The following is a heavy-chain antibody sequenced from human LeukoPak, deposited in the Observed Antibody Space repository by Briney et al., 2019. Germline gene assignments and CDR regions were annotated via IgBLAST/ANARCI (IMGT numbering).Heavy chain of an antibody. CDR2: ISSTSSFI. V-gene: IGHV3-21*01. J-gene: IGHJ4*02. D-gene: IGHD6-6*01. CDR3: ARNGGQLDFDY. CDR1: GFPFSAYS. Sequence: PGGSLRLSCAASGFPFSAYSMNWVRQAPGKGLEWVSSISSTSSFIFYADSVKGRFTISRDNAKNSLYLQMNSLRAEDTAVYYCARNGGQLDFDYWGQGILVTVSS.